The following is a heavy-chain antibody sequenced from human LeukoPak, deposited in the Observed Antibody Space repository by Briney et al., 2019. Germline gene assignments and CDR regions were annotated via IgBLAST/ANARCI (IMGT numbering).Heavy chain of an antibody. V-gene: IGHV3-23*01. CDR2: ISGSGGGT. CDR1: GFTFSSYA. CDR3: AKRPYYYGSGTDGWFDP. D-gene: IGHD3-10*01. J-gene: IGHJ5*02. Sequence: GGSLRLSCAASGFTFSSYAMSWVRQAPGKGLEWVSAISGSGGGTYYADSVKGRFTISRDNSKNTLYLQMNSLRAEDTAVYYCAKRPYYYGSGTDGWFDPWGQGTLVTVSS.